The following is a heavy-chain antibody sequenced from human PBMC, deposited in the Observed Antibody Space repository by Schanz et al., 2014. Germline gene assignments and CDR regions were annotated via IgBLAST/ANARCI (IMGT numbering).Heavy chain of an antibody. D-gene: IGHD3-10*01. Sequence: VQLVESGGGLVQPGGSLRLSCAASGFTFGDYAMTWVRQAPGRGLEWVSYIGNGGVTIYYADSVKGRFTISRDNSKNSLYLQMNSLRAEDTAVYYCARIGGSVFDYWAQGTLVTVSS. CDR3: ARIGGSVFDY. CDR1: GFTFGDYA. V-gene: IGHV3-11*01. CDR2: IGNGGVTI. J-gene: IGHJ4*02.